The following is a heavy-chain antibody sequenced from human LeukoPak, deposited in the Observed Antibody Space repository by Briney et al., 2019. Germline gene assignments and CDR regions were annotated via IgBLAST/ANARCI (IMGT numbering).Heavy chain of an antibody. Sequence: PGGSLRLSCAASGFTFSNYWMSWVRQAPGKGLEWVANIKQDGSEKYYVDSVEGRFTISRDNAKKSLYLQMNSLRAEDTAVYYCARQYYDSSGYLYYFDCWGQGTLVTVSS. CDR3: ARQYYDSSGYLYYFDC. CDR1: GFTFSNYW. V-gene: IGHV3-7*01. D-gene: IGHD3-22*01. J-gene: IGHJ4*02. CDR2: IKQDGSEK.